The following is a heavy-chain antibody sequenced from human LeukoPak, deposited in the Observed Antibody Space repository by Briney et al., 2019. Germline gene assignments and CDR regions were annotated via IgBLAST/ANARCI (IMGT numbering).Heavy chain of an antibody. Sequence: SVKVSCKASGYTFTSCDINWVRQATGQGLEWMGGIIPIFGTANYAQKFQGRVTITTDESTSTAYMELSSLRSEDTAVYYCARGARDSSGYYPHFDCWGQGTLVTVSS. CDR1: GYTFTSCD. D-gene: IGHD3-22*01. V-gene: IGHV1-69*05. CDR3: ARGARDSSGYYPHFDC. CDR2: IIPIFGTA. J-gene: IGHJ4*02.